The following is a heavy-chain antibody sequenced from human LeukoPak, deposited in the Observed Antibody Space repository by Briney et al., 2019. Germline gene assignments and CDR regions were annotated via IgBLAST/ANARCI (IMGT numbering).Heavy chain of an antibody. D-gene: IGHD3-22*01. Sequence: GGSLRLSCAASGFTFSSYAMSWVRQAPGKGLEWVSAISGSGGSTYYADSVKGRFTISRDNSKNTLYLQMNSLRAEDTAVYYCAKDRDYYDSSGYHPSNYWGQGTLVTVSS. CDR3: AKDRDYYDSSGYHPSNY. V-gene: IGHV3-23*01. CDR1: GFTFSSYA. J-gene: IGHJ4*02. CDR2: ISGSGGST.